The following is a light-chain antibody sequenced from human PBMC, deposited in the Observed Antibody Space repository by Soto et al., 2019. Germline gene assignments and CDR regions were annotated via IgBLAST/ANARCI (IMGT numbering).Light chain of an antibody. CDR2: RDN. CDR3: AAWDDSLNGFYV. CDR1: TSNIGINA. J-gene: IGLJ1*01. V-gene: IGLV1-44*01. Sequence: QSVLTQPPSASGTPGQRVTISCSGSTSNIGINAVNWYQQLPGTAPILLIYRDNQRPSGVPDRFSDSKSGTSASLAISGLQSEDEADYYCAAWDDSLNGFYVFGTGTKVTVL.